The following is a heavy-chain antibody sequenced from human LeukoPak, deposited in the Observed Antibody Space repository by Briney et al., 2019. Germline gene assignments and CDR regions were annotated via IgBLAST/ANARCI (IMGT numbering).Heavy chain of an antibody. Sequence: ASVRVSCKTSGYSFTDYYVHWVRQAPGQGLEWMGWINTKSGRTSSARKFQGRVTMTRDPSITTVYMDMAWLTSDDTAIYFCARADFIDAGPYLIGPWGQGTLVTVSS. V-gene: IGHV1-2*02. D-gene: IGHD3-3*01. CDR1: GYSFTDYY. J-gene: IGHJ5*02. CDR3: ARADFIDAGPYLIGP. CDR2: INTKSGRT.